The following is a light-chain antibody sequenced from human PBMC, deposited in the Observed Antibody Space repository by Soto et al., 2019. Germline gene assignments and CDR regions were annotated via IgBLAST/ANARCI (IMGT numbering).Light chain of an antibody. Sequence: EIVLTQSPGTLSLSPGERATLSCKASQSFSSTFLAWYQRKPCQAPRLLIYGASYRATDIPYIFSGSGSGTDFTLTITRLEPADFAVYYCQKDGTSTPTFGHGTKVEI. V-gene: IGKV3-20*01. CDR3: QKDGTSTPT. CDR2: GAS. CDR1: QSFSSTF. J-gene: IGKJ1*01.